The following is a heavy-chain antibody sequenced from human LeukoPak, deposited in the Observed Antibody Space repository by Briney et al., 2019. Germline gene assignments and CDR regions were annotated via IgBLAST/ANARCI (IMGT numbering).Heavy chain of an antibody. CDR3: ARGIRDSNAGITIFGVVDFHYYMDV. CDR1: GGTFSSYV. D-gene: IGHD3-3*01. CDR2: IIPIFGTA. V-gene: IGHV1-69*05. J-gene: IGHJ6*03. Sequence: ASVKVSCKACGGTFSSYVISWVRQARGQGLEWMGGIIPIFGTANYAQKFQGRATITTDESTSTAYMELSSLRSEDTAVYYCARGIRDSNAGITIFGVVDFHYYMDVWGKGTTVTVSS.